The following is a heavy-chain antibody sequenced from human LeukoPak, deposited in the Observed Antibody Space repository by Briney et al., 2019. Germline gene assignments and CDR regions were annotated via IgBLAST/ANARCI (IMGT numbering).Heavy chain of an antibody. CDR2: IYPGGSDT. CDR1: GYSFTTYW. J-gene: IGHJ3*02. Sequence: PGESLKISCKGSGYSFTTYWIGWVRQMPGKGLEWMGIIYPGGSDTRYSPSFQGQVTISADKSISTAYLQWSSLKASDTAMYYCARRRDERGYKDIFDIWGQGTMVTVSS. V-gene: IGHV5-51*01. D-gene: IGHD5-18*01. CDR3: ARRRDERGYKDIFDI.